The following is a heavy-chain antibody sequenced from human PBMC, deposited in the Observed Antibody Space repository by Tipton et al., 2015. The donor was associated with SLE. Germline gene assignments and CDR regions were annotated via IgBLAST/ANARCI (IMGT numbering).Heavy chain of an antibody. Sequence: TLSLTCAVYGGSFSGYYWSWIRQPPGKGLEWIGSIYYSGSTYYNPSLKSRVTISVDTSKNQFSLKLSSVTAADTAVYYCARQGGGWYSYWGQGTLVTVSS. D-gene: IGHD6-19*01. CDR2: IYYSGST. CDR3: ARQGGGWYSY. J-gene: IGHJ4*02. CDR1: GGSFSGYY. V-gene: IGHV4-34*01.